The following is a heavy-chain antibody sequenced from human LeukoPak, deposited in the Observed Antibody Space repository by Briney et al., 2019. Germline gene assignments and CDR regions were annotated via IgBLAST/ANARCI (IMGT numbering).Heavy chain of an antibody. V-gene: IGHV4-59*01. Sequence: SETLSLTCTVSGGSIKSYYWSWIRQPPGKGLEWIGYIYDSGSTNYNPSLKSRVTISLDAAKDQFSLRLSSVTAAGTALYYCARVRWLNAYYHYYYMDVWGKGTTVTVSS. J-gene: IGHJ6*03. CDR2: IYDSGST. CDR3: ARVRWLNAYYHYYYMDV. D-gene: IGHD3-22*01. CDR1: GGSIKSYY.